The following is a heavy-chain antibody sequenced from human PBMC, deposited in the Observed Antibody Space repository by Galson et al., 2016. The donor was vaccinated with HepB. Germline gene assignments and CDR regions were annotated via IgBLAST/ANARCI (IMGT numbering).Heavy chain of an antibody. V-gene: IGHV3-23*01. Sequence: SLRLSCAASGFTFRNYGMTWVRQAPGKGLEVVSNISRSGDSTDYADSVKGRFTISRDNSKHTLSLQMNSLTADDTAIYYCVQGSTAPAVWGKGTTVTVSS. CDR1: GFTFRNYG. CDR3: VQGSTAPAV. CDR2: ISRSGDST. J-gene: IGHJ6*04. D-gene: IGHD2-2*01.